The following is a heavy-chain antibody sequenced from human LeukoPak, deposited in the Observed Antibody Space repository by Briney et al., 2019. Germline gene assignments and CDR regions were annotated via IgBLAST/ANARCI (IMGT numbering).Heavy chain of an antibody. V-gene: IGHV4-59*12. CDR3: ARDADHCGGDCYSIID. CDR1: GVSISSYY. D-gene: IGHD2-21*01. CDR2: IYHSGST. J-gene: IGHJ4*02. Sequence: SETLSLTCTVSGVSISSYYWSWIRQPPGKGLEWIGFIYHSGSTNYNPSLKSPVTISLDTSKNQFSLKLSSVTAADTAVYYCARDADHCGGDCYSIIDWGQGTLVTVSS.